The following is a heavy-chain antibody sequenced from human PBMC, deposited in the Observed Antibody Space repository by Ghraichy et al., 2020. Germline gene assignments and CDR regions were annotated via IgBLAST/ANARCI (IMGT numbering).Heavy chain of an antibody. V-gene: IGHV4-59*08. Sequence: SETLSLTCTVSGGSISSYYWSWIRQPPGKGLEWIGYIYYSGSTNYNPSLKSRVTISVDTSKNQFSLKLSSVTAADTAVYYCARSWVKVGATELWDYWGQGTLVTVSS. CDR3: ARSWVKVGATELWDY. CDR2: IYYSGST. D-gene: IGHD1-26*01. J-gene: IGHJ4*02. CDR1: GGSISSYY.